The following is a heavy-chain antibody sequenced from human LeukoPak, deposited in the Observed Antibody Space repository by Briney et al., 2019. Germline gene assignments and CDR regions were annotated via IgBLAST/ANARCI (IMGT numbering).Heavy chain of an antibody. CDR3: ARVSQQLVGYDY. J-gene: IGHJ4*02. CDR1: GFTFSSYA. CDR2: ISYDGSNK. V-gene: IGHV3-30-3*01. Sequence: PGRSLRLSCAASGFTFSSYAMHWVRQAPGKGLEWVAVISYDGSNKYYADSVKGRFTISRDNSKNTLYLQMNSLRAEDTAVYYCARVSQQLVGYDYWGQGTLVTVSS. D-gene: IGHD6-13*01.